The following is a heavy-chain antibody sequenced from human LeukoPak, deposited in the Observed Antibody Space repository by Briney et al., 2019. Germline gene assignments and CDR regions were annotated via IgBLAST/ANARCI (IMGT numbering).Heavy chain of an antibody. CDR1: GLTVSGNY. D-gene: IGHD1-26*01. Sequence: GGSLRLSCVVSGLTVSGNYMSWVRQAPGKGLQWVSVIHSGGNTFYADSVKGRFTISRDNSKNTVFLQLNSLRAEDTAVYYCATRRPGSNFLAGAFNIWGQGTLVSVSS. V-gene: IGHV3-53*01. CDR2: IHSGGNT. CDR3: ATRRPGSNFLAGAFNI. J-gene: IGHJ3*02.